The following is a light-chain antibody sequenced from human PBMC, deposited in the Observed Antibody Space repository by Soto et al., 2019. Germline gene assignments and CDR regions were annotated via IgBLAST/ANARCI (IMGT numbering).Light chain of an antibody. V-gene: IGKV3-20*01. Sequence: DIVLTQSPGTLSLSPGERATVSCRASQSVSSNYLAWYQQRPGQAPRLLIYGASSRATGIPDRFSGSGAGTDFTLTVGRLEPEDFAVYFCQQYGSSPVTFGQGTRLEIK. J-gene: IGKJ5*01. CDR1: QSVSSNY. CDR3: QQYGSSPVT. CDR2: GAS.